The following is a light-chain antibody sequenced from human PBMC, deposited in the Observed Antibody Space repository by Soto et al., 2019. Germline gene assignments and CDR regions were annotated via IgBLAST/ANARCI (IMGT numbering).Light chain of an antibody. V-gene: IGLV2-14*01. CDR3: SSYTSSRTRV. CDR1: GSDVGGYNY. Sequence: QSALTQPASVSGSPGQSITISCTGTGSDVGGYNYVSWYQQHPGKAPKLMIYDVSNRPSGVSNRFSGSKSGNTASLTISGLQADDEADYYCSSYTSSRTRVFGTGTKLTVL. J-gene: IGLJ1*01. CDR2: DVS.